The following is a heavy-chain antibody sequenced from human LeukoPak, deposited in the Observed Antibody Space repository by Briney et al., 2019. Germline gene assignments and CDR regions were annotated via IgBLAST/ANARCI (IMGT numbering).Heavy chain of an antibody. Sequence: TSETLSLTCTVSGYSISSGYYWGWIRQPPGKGLEWIGSIYHSGSTYYNPSLKSRVIISVDTSKNQFSLKLSSVTAADTAVYYCARPRWELHDAFDIWGQGTMVTVPS. CDR2: IYHSGST. J-gene: IGHJ3*02. D-gene: IGHD1-26*01. CDR1: GYSISSGYY. CDR3: ARPRWELHDAFDI. V-gene: IGHV4-38-2*02.